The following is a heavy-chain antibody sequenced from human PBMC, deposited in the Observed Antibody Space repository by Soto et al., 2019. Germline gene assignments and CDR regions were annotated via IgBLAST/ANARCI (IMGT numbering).Heavy chain of an antibody. CDR3: ARDPHGYYDILTGYYSPMDV. V-gene: IGHV3-48*01. CDR2: ISSSSSTI. Sequence: GGSLILSCAASGFTFSSYSMNWVSQAPGKGLEWVSYISSSSSTIYYADSVKGRFTISRDNAKNSLYLQMNSLRAEDTAVYYCARDPHGYYDILTGYYSPMDVWGKGTTVTVSS. J-gene: IGHJ6*03. CDR1: GFTFSSYS. D-gene: IGHD3-9*01.